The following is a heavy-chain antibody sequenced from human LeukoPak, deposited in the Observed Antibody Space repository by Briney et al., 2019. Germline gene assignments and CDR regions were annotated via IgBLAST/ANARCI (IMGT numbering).Heavy chain of an antibody. J-gene: IGHJ5*02. Sequence: GGSLRLSCAASGFTFSSHAMTWVRQAPGKGLEWVSGMSGSGENTYYADSVKGRFTISRDSSKNTLYLQINSLRAEDTAVYYCATLSGGTGGTAHHWGQGTLVTVSS. V-gene: IGHV3-23*01. CDR3: ATLSGGTGGTAHH. CDR2: MSGSGENT. CDR1: GFTFSSHA. D-gene: IGHD2-8*02.